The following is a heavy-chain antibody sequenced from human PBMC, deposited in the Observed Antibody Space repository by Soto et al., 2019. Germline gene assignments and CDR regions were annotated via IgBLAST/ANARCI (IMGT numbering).Heavy chain of an antibody. V-gene: IGHV4-34*01. J-gene: IGHJ4*02. CDR2: INHSGST. Sequence: QVQLQQWGAGLLKPSETLSLTCAVYGGSFSGYYWSWIRQPPGKGLEWIGEINHSGSTNYNPSLKSRVTISVDTSKNQFSLKLSSVTPADTAVYYCARLPRRRFLPKYYFDYWGQGTLVTVSS. D-gene: IGHD3-3*01. CDR3: ARLPRRRFLPKYYFDY. CDR1: GGSFSGYY.